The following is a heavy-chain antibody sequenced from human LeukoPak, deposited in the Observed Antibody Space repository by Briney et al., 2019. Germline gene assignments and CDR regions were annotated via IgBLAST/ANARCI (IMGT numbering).Heavy chain of an antibody. CDR3: ARSYYYGSGSIYYYYMDV. D-gene: IGHD3-10*01. Sequence: ASVKVSCKASEYTFTGYYMHWVRQAPGQGLEWMGWINPNSGGTNYAQKFQGRVTMTRDTSISTAYMELSRLRSDDTAVYYCARSYYYGSGSIYYYYMDVWGKGTTVTVSS. CDR1: EYTFTGYY. V-gene: IGHV1-2*02. CDR2: INPNSGGT. J-gene: IGHJ6*03.